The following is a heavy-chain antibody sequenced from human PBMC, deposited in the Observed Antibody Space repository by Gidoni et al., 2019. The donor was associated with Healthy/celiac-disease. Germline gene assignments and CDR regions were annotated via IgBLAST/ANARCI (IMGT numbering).Heavy chain of an antibody. CDR2: IIPIFGTA. CDR3: ARSVGRYCSSTSCYARYFQH. CDR1: GGTFSSYA. D-gene: IGHD2-2*01. V-gene: IGHV1-69*06. J-gene: IGHJ1*01. Sequence: QVQLVQSGAEVKKPGSSVKVSCKASGGTFSSYAISWVRPAPGQGLEWMGGIIPIFGTANYAQKFQGRVTITADKSTSTAYMELSSLRSEDTAVYYCARSVGRYCSSTSCYARYFQHWGQGTLVTVSS.